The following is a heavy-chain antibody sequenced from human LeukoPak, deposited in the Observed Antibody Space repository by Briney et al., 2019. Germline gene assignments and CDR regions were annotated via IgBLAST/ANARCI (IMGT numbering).Heavy chain of an antibody. V-gene: IGHV3-30*02. CDR3: ARDYGIDFGGSAEFDP. CDR1: GFTFSSYG. Sequence: GGSLRLSCAASGFTFSSYGMHWVRQAPGKGLEWVAFIRYDGSNKYYADSVKGRFTISRDNSKNTLYLQMNSLRAEDTAVYYCARDYGIDFGGSAEFDPWGQGTLVTVSS. D-gene: IGHD3-16*01. CDR2: IRYDGSNK. J-gene: IGHJ5*02.